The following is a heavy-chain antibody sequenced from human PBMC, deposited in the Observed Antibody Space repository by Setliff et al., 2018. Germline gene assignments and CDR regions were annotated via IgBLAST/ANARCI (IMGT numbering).Heavy chain of an antibody. CDR1: GGSISTYH. CDR2: IHYSGST. V-gene: IGHV4-59*08. D-gene: IGHD3-10*01. Sequence: PSETLSLTCSVSGGSISTYHWSWIRQPPEKGLEWIAYIHYSGSTNQNPSLKSRVTISIDTSKNQFSLKVNSVTAADTAVYYCARHKVIKKEFIRLTWFDPWGQGTPVTVSS. CDR3: ARHKVIKKEFIRLTWFDP. J-gene: IGHJ5*02.